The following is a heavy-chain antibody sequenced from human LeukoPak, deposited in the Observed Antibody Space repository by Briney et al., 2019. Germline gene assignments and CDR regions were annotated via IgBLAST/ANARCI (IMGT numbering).Heavy chain of an antibody. CDR3: AREPRYCSRTTSCYHANYFYYMDV. V-gene: IGHV4-39*01. CDR2: IYYSGST. Sequence: SETLSLTCTVSGGSISSSSYYWGWIRQPPGKGLEWIGSIYYSGSTYYNPSLKSRVTISVDTSKNQFSLKLSSVTAADTAVYYCAREPRYCSRTTSCYHANYFYYMDVWGKGTTVTVSS. J-gene: IGHJ6*03. D-gene: IGHD2-2*01. CDR1: GGSISSSSYY.